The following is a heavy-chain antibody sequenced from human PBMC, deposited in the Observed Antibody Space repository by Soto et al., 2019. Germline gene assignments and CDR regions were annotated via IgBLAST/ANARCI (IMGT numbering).Heavy chain of an antibody. D-gene: IGHD2-2*01. CDR1: GFTFSTHS. Sequence: EVQLVESGGGLVQPGGSLRLSCAASGFTFSTHSMNWVRQAPGKGLDWISYITSSSVTMYADSVKGGFTISRDNAKNSLYLQMNSLRAEDTAVYFCVGEVGFQLIYWGKGTLVTVSS. J-gene: IGHJ4*02. CDR3: VGEVGFQLIY. CDR2: ITSSSVTM. V-gene: IGHV3-48*01.